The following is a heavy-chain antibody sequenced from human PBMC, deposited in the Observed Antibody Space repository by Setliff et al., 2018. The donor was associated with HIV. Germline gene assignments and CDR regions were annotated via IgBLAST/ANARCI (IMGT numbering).Heavy chain of an antibody. J-gene: IGHJ5*02. Sequence: SETLSLTCTVSGGSISSSIYYWGWIRQPPGKGLEWIGRIYYSGSTYYNPSLNSRVTISVDTSKNQFSLKLSYVTAADTAVYYGARDGLRWFGAGYNWLDPWGQGTLVTVSS. D-gene: IGHD3-10*01. CDR2: IYYSGST. CDR1: GGSISSSIYY. CDR3: ARDGLRWFGAGYNWLDP. V-gene: IGHV4-39*02.